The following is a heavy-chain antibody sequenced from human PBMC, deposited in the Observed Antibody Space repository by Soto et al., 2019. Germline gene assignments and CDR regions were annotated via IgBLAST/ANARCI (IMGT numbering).Heavy chain of an antibody. Sequence: ASVKVSCKASGYTFTSYGISWVRQAPGQGLEWMGWISAYNGNTNYAQKIQGRVTMTTDTSTSTAYMELRSLRSDDTAVYYCARDCRYLDTMVRGVIRTRSWFDPWGQGTLVTVSS. CDR1: GYTFTSYG. V-gene: IGHV1-18*01. CDR2: ISAYNGNT. D-gene: IGHD3-10*01. J-gene: IGHJ5*02. CDR3: ARDCRYLDTMVRGVIRTRSWFDP.